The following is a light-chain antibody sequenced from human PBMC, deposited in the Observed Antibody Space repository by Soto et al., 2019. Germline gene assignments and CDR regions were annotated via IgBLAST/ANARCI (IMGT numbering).Light chain of an antibody. CDR1: RSNIGTYT. CDR2: RNH. J-gene: IGLJ2*01. Sequence: QSVLTQSASASGTAGQRVTISCSGSRSNIGTYTVNWYQQLPGTAPTLLIYRNHQRPSGVPDRFSGSKSGTSASLAISGPQSEDEADYYCAAWDDSLRAVVFGGGTKLTVL. CDR3: AAWDDSLRAVV. V-gene: IGLV1-44*01.